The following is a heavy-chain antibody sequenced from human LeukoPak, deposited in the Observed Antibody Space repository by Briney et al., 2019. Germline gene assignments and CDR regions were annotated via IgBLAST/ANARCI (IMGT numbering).Heavy chain of an antibody. CDR3: ARGTIAAADIDY. D-gene: IGHD6-13*01. CDR2: ITSGSSYI. V-gene: IGHV3-21*01. CDR1: GFIFSSYT. J-gene: IGHJ4*02. Sequence: GGSLRLSCAASGFIFSSYTMNWVRQAPGKGLEWVSSITSGSSYIYYADSVKGRFTISRDNAKNSLYLQMDSLRAEDTAVYYCARGTIAAADIDYWGQGTLVTVSS.